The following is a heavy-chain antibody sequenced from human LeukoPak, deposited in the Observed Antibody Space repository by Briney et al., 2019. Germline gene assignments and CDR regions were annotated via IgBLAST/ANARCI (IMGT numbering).Heavy chain of an antibody. V-gene: IGHV1-24*01. Sequence: ASVKVSCKVSGYTLTELSMHWVRQAPGKGLEWMGGFDPEDGETIYAQKFQGRVTMTEDTSTDTAYMELSSLRSEGTAVYYCATIQNIVVVVAATPGFFDIWGQGTMVTVSS. CDR3: ATIQNIVVVVAATPGFFDI. CDR2: FDPEDGET. D-gene: IGHD2-15*01. J-gene: IGHJ3*02. CDR1: GYTLTELS.